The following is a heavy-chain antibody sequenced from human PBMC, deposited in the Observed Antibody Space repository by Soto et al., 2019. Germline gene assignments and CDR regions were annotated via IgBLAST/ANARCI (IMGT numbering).Heavy chain of an antibody. CDR1: GFTFSNYR. D-gene: IGHD6-6*01. V-gene: IGHV3-21*06. CDR3: ARVHLVRTSSYYCGMDV. J-gene: IGHJ6*02. Sequence: GGSLRLSCATSGFTFSNYRMNWVREAPGKGLEWVASISGSGKDTFYRDSVKGRFTISRDNAESSLVLQMNSLTVDDAAVYHCARVHLVRTSSYYCGMDVWGPGTTVTVSS. CDR2: ISGSGKDT.